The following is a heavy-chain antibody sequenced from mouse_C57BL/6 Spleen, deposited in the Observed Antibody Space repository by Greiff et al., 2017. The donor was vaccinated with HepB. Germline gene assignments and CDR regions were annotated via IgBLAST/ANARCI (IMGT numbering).Heavy chain of an antibody. CDR1: GFTFSSYT. J-gene: IGHJ1*03. CDR2: ISGGGGNT. V-gene: IGHV5-9*01. Sequence: EVKVEESGGGLVKPGGSLKLSCAASGFTFSSYTMSWVRQTPEKRLEWVATISGGGGNTYYPDSVKGRFTISRDNAKNTLYLQMSSLRSEDTALYYCARLPYYGSSYGYFDVWGTGTTVTVSS. D-gene: IGHD1-1*01. CDR3: ARLPYYGSSYGYFDV.